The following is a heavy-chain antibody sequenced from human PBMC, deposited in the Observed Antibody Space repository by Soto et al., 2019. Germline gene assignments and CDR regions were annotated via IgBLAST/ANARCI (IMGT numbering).Heavy chain of an antibody. J-gene: IGHJ5*02. D-gene: IGHD3-3*01. CDR2: IYYSGST. Sequence: SETLSLTCTVSGGSISSSSYYWGWIRQPPGRGLEWIGSIYYSGSTYYNPSLKSRVTISVDTAKNQFSLKLSAVTTADSAVYYCARPYYDFWSGYSTSWFDPWGQGTLVTVSS. CDR3: ARPYYDFWSGYSTSWFDP. V-gene: IGHV4-39*01. CDR1: GGSISSSSYY.